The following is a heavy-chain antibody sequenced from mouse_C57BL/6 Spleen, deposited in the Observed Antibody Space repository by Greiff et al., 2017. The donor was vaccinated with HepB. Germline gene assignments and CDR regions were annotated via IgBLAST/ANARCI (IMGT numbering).Heavy chain of an antibody. J-gene: IGHJ3*01. V-gene: IGHV5-4*01. CDR1: GFTFSSYA. D-gene: IGHD2-5*01. CDR3: AREEGYSNYFAY. Sequence: EVQRVESGGGLVKPGGSLKLSCAASGFTFSSYAMSWVRQTPEKRLEWVATISDGGSYTYYPDNVKGRFTISRDNAKNNLYLQMSHLKSEDTAMYYCAREEGYSNYFAYWGQGTLVTVSA. CDR2: ISDGGSYT.